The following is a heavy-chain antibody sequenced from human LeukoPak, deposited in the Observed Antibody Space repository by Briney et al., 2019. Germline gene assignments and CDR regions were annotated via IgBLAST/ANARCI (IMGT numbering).Heavy chain of an antibody. V-gene: IGHV3-74*01. CDR3: VRLSSGYYGLIDH. CDR2: IDSDGSKT. CDR1: GFTFSSHL. D-gene: IGHD3-22*01. J-gene: IGHJ4*02. Sequence: PGGSRRLSCVASGFTFSSHLMHWVRQVPGKGLVWVSRIDSDGSKTDYADSVKGRFTFSRDNARNTLYLQMNSLRAEDTAVYYCVRLSSGYYGLIDHWGQGTLVTVSS.